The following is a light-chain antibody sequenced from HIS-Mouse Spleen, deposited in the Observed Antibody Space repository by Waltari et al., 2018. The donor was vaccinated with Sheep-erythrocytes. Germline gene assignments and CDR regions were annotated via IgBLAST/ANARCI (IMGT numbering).Light chain of an antibody. J-gene: IGLJ3*02. CDR3: AAWDDSLNGPV. CDR1: SSNIGSNT. CDR2: SNN. V-gene: IGLV1-44*01. Sequence: QSVLTQPPSASGTPGQRVTISCSGSSSNIGSNTVNWYQQLPGTAPKLPIYSNNPLPSGVPDRFSGSKSGTSASLAISGLQSEDEADYYCAAWDDSLNGPVFGGGTKLTVL.